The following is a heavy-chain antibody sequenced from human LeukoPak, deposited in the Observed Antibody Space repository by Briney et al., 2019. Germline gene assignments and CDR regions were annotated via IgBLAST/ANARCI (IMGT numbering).Heavy chain of an antibody. CDR2: INPNSGGT. D-gene: IGHD3-16*01. Sequence: ASVKVSFKASGYTFTGYYMHWVRQAPGQGLEWMGWINPNSGGTNYAQKFQGRVTMTRDTSISTAYMELSRLRSDDTAVYYCARTVFWGFHFDYWGQGTLVTVSS. CDR3: ARTVFWGFHFDY. J-gene: IGHJ4*02. CDR1: GYTFTGYY. V-gene: IGHV1-2*02.